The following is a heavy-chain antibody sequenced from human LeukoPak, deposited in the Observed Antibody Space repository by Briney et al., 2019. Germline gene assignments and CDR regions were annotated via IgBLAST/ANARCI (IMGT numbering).Heavy chain of an antibody. J-gene: IGHJ4*02. D-gene: IGHD3-22*01. Sequence: NPSQTLSLTCTVSGGSISSYYWSWIRQPPGKGLEWIGYIDYSGSTNYSPSLKSRVTISVDTSKNQFSLKLSSATAADTAVYYCAADSSGYLDYWGQGTLVTVSS. CDR3: AADSSGYLDY. V-gene: IGHV4-59*01. CDR1: GGSISSYY. CDR2: IDYSGST.